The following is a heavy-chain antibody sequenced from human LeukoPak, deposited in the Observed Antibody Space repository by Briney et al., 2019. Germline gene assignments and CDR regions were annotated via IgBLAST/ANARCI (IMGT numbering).Heavy chain of an antibody. CDR3: ARGSTTPNNY. CDR2: ISSSSSYI. J-gene: IGHJ4*02. D-gene: IGHD4-17*01. Sequence: GGSLRLSCAASGFTFSSYSMNSVRQAPGKGLEWVSSISSSSSYIYYADSVKGRLTISRDNAKNSLYLQMNSLRAEDTAVYYCARGSTTPNNYWGQGTLVTVSS. V-gene: IGHV3-21*01. CDR1: GFTFSSYS.